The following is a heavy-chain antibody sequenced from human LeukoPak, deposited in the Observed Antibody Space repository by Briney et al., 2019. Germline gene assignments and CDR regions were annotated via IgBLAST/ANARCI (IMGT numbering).Heavy chain of an antibody. J-gene: IGHJ4*02. CDR2: ISYDGSNK. V-gene: IGHV3-30*18. CDR1: GFTFSSYG. D-gene: IGHD2-15*01. CDR3: AKAGYCSGGSCWSDFDY. Sequence: PGGSLRLSCAASGFTFSSYGMHWVRQAPGKGLEWVAVISYDGSNKYYADSVKGRFTISRDNSKNTLYLQVNSLRAEDTAVYYCAKAGYCSGGSCWSDFDYWGQGTLGTVSS.